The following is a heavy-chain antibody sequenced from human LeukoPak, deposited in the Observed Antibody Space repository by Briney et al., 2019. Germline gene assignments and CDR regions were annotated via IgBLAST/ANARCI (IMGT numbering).Heavy chain of an antibody. D-gene: IGHD3-3*02. V-gene: IGHV3-9*01. Sequence: GGSLRLSCAASGFTFDDYAIHWVRQAPGKGLEWVSGISWSGGSLGYADSVKGRFTISRDNAKNSLYLQMNSLRAEDTALYYCAKDVRISPDGGLDYWGQGTLVTVSS. CDR1: GFTFDDYA. CDR3: AKDVRISPDGGLDY. J-gene: IGHJ4*02. CDR2: ISWSGGSL.